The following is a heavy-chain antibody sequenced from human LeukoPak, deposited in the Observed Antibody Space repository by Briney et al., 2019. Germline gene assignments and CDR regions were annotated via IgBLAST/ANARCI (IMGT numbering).Heavy chain of an antibody. CDR3: ANSHEVPESSDLVN. Sequence: GASVKVSCKASGYTFTGYYMHWVRQAPGQGLEWMGWINPNSGGTNYAQKFQGRVTMTRDTSISTAYMELSRLRAEDTAVYYCANSHEVPESSDLVNWGQGTLVTVSS. CDR1: GYTFTGYY. V-gene: IGHV1-2*02. CDR2: INPNSGGT. J-gene: IGHJ4*02. D-gene: IGHD2-2*01.